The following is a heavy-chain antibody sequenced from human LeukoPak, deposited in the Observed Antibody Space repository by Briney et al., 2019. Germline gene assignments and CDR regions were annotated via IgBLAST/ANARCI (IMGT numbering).Heavy chain of an antibody. CDR1: GGSFSGYY. Sequence: PSETLSLTCAVYGGSFSGYYWSWIRQPPGKGLEWIGEINHSGSTNYNPSLKSRVTISVDTSKDQFSLKLSSVTAADTAVYYCARGRNVLQYFDWLLKYGMDVWGQGTTVTVSS. CDR2: INHSGST. V-gene: IGHV4-34*01. CDR3: ARGRNVLQYFDWLLKYGMDV. J-gene: IGHJ6*02. D-gene: IGHD3-9*01.